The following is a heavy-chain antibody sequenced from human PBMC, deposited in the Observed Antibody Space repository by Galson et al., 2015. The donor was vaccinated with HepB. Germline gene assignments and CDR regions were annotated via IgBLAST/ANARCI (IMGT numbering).Heavy chain of an antibody. CDR1: GYTFTSYG. Sequence: SVKVSCKASGYTFTSYGISWVRQAPGQGLEWMGWISAYNGNTNYAQKLQGRVTMTTDTSTSTAYMELRSLRSDDTAVYYCAWRGPRSLRGAFDIWGQGTMVTVSS. CDR2: ISAYNGNT. D-gene: IGHD3-16*01. CDR3: AWRGPRSLRGAFDI. V-gene: IGHV1-18*01. J-gene: IGHJ3*02.